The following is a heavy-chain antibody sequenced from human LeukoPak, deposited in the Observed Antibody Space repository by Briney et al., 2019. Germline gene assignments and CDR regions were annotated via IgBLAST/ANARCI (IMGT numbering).Heavy chain of an antibody. V-gene: IGHV1-3*01. CDR2: INVGNGNT. CDR1: GYTFTNYN. D-gene: IGHD3-10*01. Sequence: ASVKVSCKASGYTFTNYNMHWVRQAPGQRPEWMGWINVGNGNTKYSQKFQGRVTISRDTSASTAYMELSSLRSEDTAVYYCARDSSRGLVWFGELLSAFDIWGQGTMVTVSS. CDR3: ARDSSRGLVWFGELLSAFDI. J-gene: IGHJ3*02.